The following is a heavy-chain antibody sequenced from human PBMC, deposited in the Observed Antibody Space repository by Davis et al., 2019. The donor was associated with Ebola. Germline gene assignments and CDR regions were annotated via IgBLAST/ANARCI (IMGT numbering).Heavy chain of an antibody. CDR1: GFTFSSYS. V-gene: IGHV3-48*01. CDR2: ISTSSSTM. CDR3: AKGSGRYYETYFDY. D-gene: IGHD1-26*01. J-gene: IGHJ4*02. Sequence: GESLKISSAASGFTFSSYSMNWVRQAPGKGLEWISSISTSSSTMYYADSVKGRFTISRDNAKNTLYLQMNSLRAEDTALYYCAKGSGRYYETYFDYWGQGTLVTVSS.